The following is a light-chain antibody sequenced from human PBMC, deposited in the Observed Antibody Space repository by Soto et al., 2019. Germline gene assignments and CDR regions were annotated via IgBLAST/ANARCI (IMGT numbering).Light chain of an antibody. Sequence: EIVMTQSPATLSVSPGERAPLSCRASQSVSPKLAWYKQKPGQAPRLLIYGASTRATGIPARFSGSGSGTEFTLTISSLQSEDFAVYYCQHYNNWPLTFGGGTKVEIK. J-gene: IGKJ4*01. CDR2: GAS. V-gene: IGKV3-15*01. CDR3: QHYNNWPLT. CDR1: QSVSPK.